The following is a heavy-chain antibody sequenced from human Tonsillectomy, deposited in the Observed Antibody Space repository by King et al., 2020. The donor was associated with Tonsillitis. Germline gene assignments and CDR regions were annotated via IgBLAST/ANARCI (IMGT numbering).Heavy chain of an antibody. CDR3: SGGDDILTGGSLFDP. CDR1: GGSISSGSYY. V-gene: IGHV4-61*02. CDR2: IYSSGSP. D-gene: IGHD3-9*01. J-gene: IGHJ5*02. Sequence: VQLQESGPGLVKPSQTLSLTCNVSGGSISSGSYYWSWIRQPAGRGLEWIGRIYSSGSPNYNPSLEGRVTMSVDTSKNQFSLKLTSVTAADTAVYYCSGGDDILTGGSLFDPWGQGTLVTVSS.